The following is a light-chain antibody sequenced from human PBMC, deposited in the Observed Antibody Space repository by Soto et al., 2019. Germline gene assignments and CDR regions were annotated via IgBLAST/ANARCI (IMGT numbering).Light chain of an antibody. CDR2: AAS. CDR1: QGISSY. V-gene: IGKV1-8*01. J-gene: IGKJ3*01. CDR3: QRYYSYPT. Sequence: AIRMTQSPSSLSASTGDRVTITCRASQGISSYLAWYQQKPGKAPKLLIYAASTLQSGVPSRFSGSGSGTDFTLSISCLQSEDFATYYCQRYYSYPTSGPGTKVDIK.